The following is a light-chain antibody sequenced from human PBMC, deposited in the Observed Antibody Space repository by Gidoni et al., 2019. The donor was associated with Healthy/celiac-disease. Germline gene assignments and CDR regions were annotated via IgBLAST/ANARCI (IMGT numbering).Light chain of an antibody. J-gene: IGLJ2*01. Sequence: QSALTQPASVSVSPGPSITISCTGTSSDVGGYNYVSWYQQHPGKAPKLMIYEVSNRPSGVSNRFSGSKSGNTASLTISGLQAEDEADYYCSSYTSSSTLDVVFGGGTKLTVL. CDR3: SSYTSSSTLDVV. V-gene: IGLV2-14*01. CDR1: SSDVGGYNY. CDR2: EVS.